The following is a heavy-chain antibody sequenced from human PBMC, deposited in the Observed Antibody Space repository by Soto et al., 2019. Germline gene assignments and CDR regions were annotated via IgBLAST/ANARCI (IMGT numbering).Heavy chain of an antibody. CDR3: AKGSVVVAAKFDP. V-gene: IGHV3-23*01. CDR2: ISSSGYSA. Sequence: EVQLLESGGALVQPGVSLSLSCAASGFTYNNYAMGWVRQAPGKGLEWVSAISSSGYSAYYADSVKGRFTITRDNSRNTMFLQMNKLSAEDTAVYYGAKGSVVVAAKFDPWGQATHVTVCS. CDR1: GFTYNNYA. J-gene: IGHJ5*02. D-gene: IGHD2-21*02.